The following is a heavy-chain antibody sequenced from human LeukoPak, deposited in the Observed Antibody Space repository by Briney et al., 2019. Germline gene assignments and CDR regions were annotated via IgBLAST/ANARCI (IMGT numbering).Heavy chain of an antibody. CDR1: GGTFSSYA. CDR2: IIPILGIA. J-gene: IGHJ4*02. V-gene: IGHV1-69*04. D-gene: IGHD2-21*02. Sequence: SVKVSCKASGGTFSSYAISWVRQAPGQGLEWMGRIIPILGIANYAQKFQGRVTITADKSTSTAYMELSSLRSEDTAVYYCARDVPSYCGGDCYSLDYWGQGTLVTVSS. CDR3: ARDVPSYCGGDCYSLDY.